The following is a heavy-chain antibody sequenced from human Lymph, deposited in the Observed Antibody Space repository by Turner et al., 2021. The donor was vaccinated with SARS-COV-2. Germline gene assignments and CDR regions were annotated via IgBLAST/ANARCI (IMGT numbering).Heavy chain of an antibody. D-gene: IGHD6-19*01. V-gene: IGHV4-39*01. CDR2: LYYSGST. CDR1: GGSISSSSYY. Sequence: QLQLQESGPGLVKPSETLSLTCTVSGGSISSSSYYWGWIRQPPGKGLEWIGSLYYSGSTYYNPSLKSRVTISVDTSKNQFSLKLSSVTAADTAVYYCARSRQWLVHWYFDLWGRGTLVTVSS. J-gene: IGHJ2*01. CDR3: ARSRQWLVHWYFDL.